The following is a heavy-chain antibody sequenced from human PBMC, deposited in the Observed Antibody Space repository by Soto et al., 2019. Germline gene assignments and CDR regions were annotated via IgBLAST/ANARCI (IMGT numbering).Heavy chain of an antibody. D-gene: IGHD6-6*01. J-gene: IGHJ6*03. Sequence: GGSLRLSCAASGFTFSSYAMSWVRQAPGKGLEWVSAISGSGGSTYYADSVKGRFTISRDNSKNTLYLQMNSLRAEDTAVYYCAKSPPYSSSSYYYYYMDVWGKGTTVTVSS. CDR1: GFTFSSYA. CDR2: ISGSGGST. CDR3: AKSPPYSSSSYYYYYMDV. V-gene: IGHV3-23*01.